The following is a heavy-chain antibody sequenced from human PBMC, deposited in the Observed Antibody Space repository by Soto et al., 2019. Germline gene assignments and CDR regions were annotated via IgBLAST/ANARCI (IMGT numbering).Heavy chain of an antibody. CDR2: ISSSGSTI. CDR3: ARGRGYPYGMDV. CDR1: DVTFSGYY. Sequence: GGSLRLSCAAFDVTFSGYYRRSSLHGPGEGREGVSYISSSGSTIYYAASVKGRVTISMDNSKNYLYLQMNSLTAEDTAVYYCARGRGYPYGMDVWGQGTTVTVSS. D-gene: IGHD3-22*01. J-gene: IGHJ6*02. V-gene: IGHV3-11*01.